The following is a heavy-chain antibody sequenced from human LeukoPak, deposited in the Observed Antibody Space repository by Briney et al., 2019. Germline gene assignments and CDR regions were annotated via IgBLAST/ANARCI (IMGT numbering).Heavy chain of an antibody. D-gene: IGHD5-18*01. Sequence: GGSLRLSCAASGFTFSSYAMNWVRQAPGKGLEWVSVISASGATTYYADSVKGRFTISRDNAKNSLYLQMNSLRAEDTAVYYCARDHSESRGYSYGYIDYWGQGTLVTVSS. J-gene: IGHJ4*02. CDR2: ISASGATT. CDR3: ARDHSESRGYSYGYIDY. V-gene: IGHV3-23*01. CDR1: GFTFSSYA.